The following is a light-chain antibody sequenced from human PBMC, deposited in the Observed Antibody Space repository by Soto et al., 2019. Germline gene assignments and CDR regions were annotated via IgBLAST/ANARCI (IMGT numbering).Light chain of an antibody. V-gene: IGKV3-20*01. Sequence: EMVLTQSPGTLSLSPGESATLSCRASQRVNRNCLAWYQQSPGQAPRLLIYGASSRATGIPDRFSGSGSGTDFILNVSRLEHGDCAVYYCQQSCSSLFTFGQGTQLEIK. J-gene: IGKJ2*01. CDR1: QRVNRNC. CDR2: GAS. CDR3: QQSCSSLFT.